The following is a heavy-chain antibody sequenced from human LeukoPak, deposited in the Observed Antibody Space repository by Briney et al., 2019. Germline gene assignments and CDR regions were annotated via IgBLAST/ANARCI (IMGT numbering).Heavy chain of an antibody. D-gene: IGHD3-3*01. V-gene: IGHV4-59*08. CDR2: IYYSGST. Sequence: SETLSLTCTVSGGSISSYYWSWIRQPPGKGLEWIGYIYYSGSTNYNPSLKSRVTISVDTSKNQFSLKLSSVTAADTAVYYCARHWYDFWSGYYFDYWGQGTLVTVSS. CDR1: GGSISSYY. J-gene: IGHJ4*02. CDR3: ARHWYDFWSGYYFDY.